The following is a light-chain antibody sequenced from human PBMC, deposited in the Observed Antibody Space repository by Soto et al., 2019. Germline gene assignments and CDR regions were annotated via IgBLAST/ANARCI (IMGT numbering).Light chain of an antibody. CDR3: QQRSNWPPPFT. J-gene: IGKJ3*01. CDR2: DAS. V-gene: IGKV3-11*01. Sequence: EIVLTQSPATLSLSPGERATLSCRASQSVSSYLAWYQQKPGQAPRLLIYDASNRATGIPARFSGSGSGTDFTLTISSLEPEDFALYYCQQRSNWPPPFTFGPGTKVDIK. CDR1: QSVSSY.